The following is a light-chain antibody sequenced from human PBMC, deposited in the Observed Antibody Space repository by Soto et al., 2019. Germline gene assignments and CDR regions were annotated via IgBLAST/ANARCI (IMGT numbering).Light chain of an antibody. Sequence: DIQMTQSPSSLSASVGDRVTITCRASQDIRHALGWYQQKPGKVPKRLIYSASSLQNGVPSRFSGSGSETVFTLTISSLQPDDFATCFCLQHADYPFTFGQGTRLEI. CDR3: LQHADYPFT. CDR2: SAS. CDR1: QDIRHA. J-gene: IGKJ2*01. V-gene: IGKV1-17*01.